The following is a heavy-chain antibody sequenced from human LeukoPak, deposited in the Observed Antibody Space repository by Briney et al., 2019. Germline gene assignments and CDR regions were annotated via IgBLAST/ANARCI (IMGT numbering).Heavy chain of an antibody. CDR2: IKNDGGNE. CDR1: GFTFSTFH. CDR3: ARSYVLNFFNP. V-gene: IGHV3-30*02. J-gene: IGHJ5*02. D-gene: IGHD3-10*02. Sequence: GGSLRLSCAPSGFTFSTFHMHWVRQAPGGVPEWVAFIKNDGGNEYYADSVKGRFTISRDNTKSTVYLQMNSLTAEYTAVYYCARSYVLNFFNPWGQGTLVTVSS.